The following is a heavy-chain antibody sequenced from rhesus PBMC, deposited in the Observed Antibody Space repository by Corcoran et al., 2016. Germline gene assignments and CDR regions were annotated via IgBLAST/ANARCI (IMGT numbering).Heavy chain of an antibody. J-gene: IGHJ4*01. CDR2: IYGSGGGT. CDR3: ARDPTYNWNSLLLWY. D-gene: IGHD1-26*01. V-gene: IGHV4-106*01. Sequence: QVQLQESGPGLVKPSETLSLTCAVSGGSISDDYYWSWIRQPPGKGLEWIGYIYGSGGGTNYNPSRKNRVTISIDTSKNQCSLKLSSVTAADTAVYYCARDPTYNWNSLLLWYWGQGVLVTVSS. CDR1: GGSISDDYY.